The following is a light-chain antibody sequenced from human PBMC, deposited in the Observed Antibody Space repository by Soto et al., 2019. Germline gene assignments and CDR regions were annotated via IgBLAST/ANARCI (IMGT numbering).Light chain of an antibody. CDR1: QSVDRSY. CDR2: GAS. Sequence: EGVLTQSPGILSLSPGERATLSCRASQSVDRSYLAWYQQRPGQAPRLLIYGASSRATGIPDRFSGSGSGTDFTLTISRLEPEDFAVYYCQHYGYPQWTFGQGTKVEIK. V-gene: IGKV3-20*01. J-gene: IGKJ1*01. CDR3: QHYGYPQWT.